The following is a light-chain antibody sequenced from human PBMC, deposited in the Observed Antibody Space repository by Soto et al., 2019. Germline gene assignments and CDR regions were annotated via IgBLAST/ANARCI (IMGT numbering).Light chain of an antibody. Sequence: EIVLTQSPGTHSLSPGERATLSCRASQGVSRGYLAWYQQKAGQAPRLLIYGVSSRATGVSHRFSGSGSGTEFTLTISSLQPDDFATYYCQHYNSYSEAFGQGTKVDIK. CDR1: QGVSRGY. CDR2: GVS. J-gene: IGKJ1*01. CDR3: QHYNSYSEA. V-gene: IGKV3-20*01.